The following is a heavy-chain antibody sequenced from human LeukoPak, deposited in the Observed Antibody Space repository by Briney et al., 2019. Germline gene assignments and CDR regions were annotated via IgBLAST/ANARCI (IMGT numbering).Heavy chain of an antibody. CDR1: GGSFSGYY. D-gene: IGHD3-3*01. V-gene: IGHV4-34*01. CDR3: ARGGIFLIDY. CDR2: INHSGNT. J-gene: IGHJ4*02. Sequence: KPSETLSLTCAVYGGSFSGYYWSWIRQPPGRGLEWIGEINHSGNTNYNPSLKSRVTISVDTSKNQFSLTLSSVTAADTAVYYCARGGIFLIDYWGQGTLVTVSS.